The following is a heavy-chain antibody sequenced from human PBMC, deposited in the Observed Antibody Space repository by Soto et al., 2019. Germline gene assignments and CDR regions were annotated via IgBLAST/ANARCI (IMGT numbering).Heavy chain of an antibody. CDR2: INWNGGST. Sequence: GGSLRLSCAASGFTFDDYGMSWVRQAQGKGLEWVSGINWNGGSTGYADSVKGRFTISRDNAKNSLYLQMNSLRAEDTALYYCARGGGYSGSYYYYYGMDVWGQGTTVTVSS. CDR3: ARGGGYSGSYYYYYGMDV. J-gene: IGHJ6*02. CDR1: GFTFDDYG. V-gene: IGHV3-20*04. D-gene: IGHD5-12*01.